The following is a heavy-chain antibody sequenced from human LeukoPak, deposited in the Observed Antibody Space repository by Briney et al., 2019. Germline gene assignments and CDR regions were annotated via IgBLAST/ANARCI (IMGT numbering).Heavy chain of an antibody. J-gene: IGHJ5*02. CDR3: ARAPDSSGIDGPNWFDP. D-gene: IGHD3-22*01. Sequence: PSETLSLTCAVSGGSISSGGYSWSWIRQPPGKGLEWIGYIYYSGSTYYNPSLKSRVTISVDTSKNQFSLKLSSVTAADTAVYYCARAPDSSGIDGPNWFDPWGQGTLVTVSS. CDR2: IYYSGST. V-gene: IGHV4-30-4*07. CDR1: GGSISSGGYS.